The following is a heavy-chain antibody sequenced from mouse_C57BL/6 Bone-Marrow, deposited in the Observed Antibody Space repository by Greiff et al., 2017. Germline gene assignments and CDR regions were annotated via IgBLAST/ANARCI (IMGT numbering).Heavy chain of an antibody. J-gene: IGHJ3*01. CDR3: ATPYDGSRAFAY. CDR1: GYTFTSYW. V-gene: IGHV1-55*01. CDR2: IYPGSGST. D-gene: IGHD1-1*01. Sequence: QVQLKQPGAELVKPGASVKMSCKASGYTFTSYWITWVKQRPGQGLEWIGDIYPGSGSTTYNEKFKSKATLTVDTSSSTAYMQLSSLTSEDAAVYYCATPYDGSRAFAYGGQGTLVTVSA.